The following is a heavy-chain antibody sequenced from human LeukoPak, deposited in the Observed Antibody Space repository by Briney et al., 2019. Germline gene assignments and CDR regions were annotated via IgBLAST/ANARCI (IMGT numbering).Heavy chain of an antibody. CDR3: VKRISDFGMDY. CDR2: ISSDGGGT. D-gene: IGHD4-17*01. CDR1: GFTFSTYA. J-gene: IGHJ4*02. Sequence: PGGSLRLSCSAPGFTFSTYAMHWVRQAPGKGLEYVSAISSDGGGTYYADSVKGRFTISRDNSKNTLYLQMSSLRAEDTAVYYCVKRISDFGMDYWGQGTLVTVSS. V-gene: IGHV3-64D*06.